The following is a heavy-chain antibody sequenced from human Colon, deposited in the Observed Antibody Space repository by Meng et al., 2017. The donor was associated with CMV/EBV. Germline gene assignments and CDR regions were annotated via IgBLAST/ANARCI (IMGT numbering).Heavy chain of an antibody. D-gene: IGHD3-16*01. V-gene: IGHV3-30-3*01. Sequence: GGSLRLSCEGSGFIFSAYAMHWVRQAPGKGLEWLAVKSFDGSIEYHADSVKGRFIISRDNSKSSVYLQMNSLRSDDTAVYYCARGRLGGIGYWGRGTLVTVSS. CDR2: KSFDGSIE. J-gene: IGHJ4*02. CDR3: ARGRLGGIGY. CDR1: GFIFSAYA.